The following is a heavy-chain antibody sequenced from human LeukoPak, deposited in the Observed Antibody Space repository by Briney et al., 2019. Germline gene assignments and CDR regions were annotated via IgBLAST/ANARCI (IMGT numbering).Heavy chain of an antibody. V-gene: IGHV3-30*04. CDR1: GFTFSSYA. CDR2: ISYDGSNK. Sequence: GGSLRLSCAASGFTFSSYAMHWVRQAPGKGLEWVAVISYDGSNKYYADSVKGRFTISRDNSKNTLYLQMNSLRAEDTAVYYCARDDCTSHCSHWGQGTLVTVSS. J-gene: IGHJ4*02. D-gene: IGHD2-2*01. CDR3: ARDDCTSHCSH.